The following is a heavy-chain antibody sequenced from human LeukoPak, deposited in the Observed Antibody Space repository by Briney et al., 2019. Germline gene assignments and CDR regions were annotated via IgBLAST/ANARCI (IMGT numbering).Heavy chain of an antibody. CDR1: GGSISSYY. J-gene: IGHJ4*02. D-gene: IGHD3-22*01. CDR3: ARGGYYYDSSGTEEFDY. Sequence: SETLSLTCTVSGGSISSYYWSWIRQPPGKGLEWIGYIYYSGSTNYNPSLKSRVTISVDTSKNQFSLKLSSVTAADTAVYYCARGGYYYDSSGTEEFDYWGQGTLVTVSS. V-gene: IGHV4-59*01. CDR2: IYYSGST.